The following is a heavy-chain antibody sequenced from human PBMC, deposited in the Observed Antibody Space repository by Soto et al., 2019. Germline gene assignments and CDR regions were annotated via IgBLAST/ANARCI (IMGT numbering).Heavy chain of an antibody. J-gene: IGHJ4*02. V-gene: IGHV2-5*02. Sequence: HITLKESGPTLVKPTQTLTLTCTVSGFSLNTNGVGVGWIRQPPGKALEWLALIYWDDDKRYSPSLKSRLTITTDTSKNQVVLTMTNMDPVDTATYCCAHRRVRESSVENFDSWGQGTLVTVSS. CDR1: GFSLNTNGVG. CDR3: AHRRVRESSVENFDS. CDR2: IYWDDDK. D-gene: IGHD6-19*01.